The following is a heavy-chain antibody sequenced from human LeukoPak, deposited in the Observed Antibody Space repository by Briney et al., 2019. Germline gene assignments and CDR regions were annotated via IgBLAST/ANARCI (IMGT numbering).Heavy chain of an antibody. CDR2: ISGSGGST. CDR3: AKVSVPYYYDSSGYLDAFDI. V-gene: IGHV3-23*01. Sequence: PGGSLRLSCAASGFTFTDAWMSWVRQAPGKGLEWVSAISGSGGSTYYADSVKGRFTISRDKSKNTLYLQMNSLRAEDTAVYYCAKVSVPYYYDSSGYLDAFDIWGQGTMVTVSS. J-gene: IGHJ3*02. D-gene: IGHD3-22*01. CDR1: GFTFTDAW.